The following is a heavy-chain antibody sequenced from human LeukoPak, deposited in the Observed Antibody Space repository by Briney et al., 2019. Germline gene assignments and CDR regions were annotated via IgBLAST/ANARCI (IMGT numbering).Heavy chain of an antibody. CDR3: ARSICSSTSCYAGSVWFDY. J-gene: IGHJ4*02. CDR1: GYTFTGYY. Sequence: ASVKVSCKASGYTFTGYYMHWVRQAPGQGLEWMGWINPNSGGTNYAQKFQGRVTMTRDTSISTAYMELSRLRSDDTAVYYCARSICSSTSCYAGSVWFDYWGQGTLVTVSS. V-gene: IGHV1-2*02. CDR2: INPNSGGT. D-gene: IGHD2-2*01.